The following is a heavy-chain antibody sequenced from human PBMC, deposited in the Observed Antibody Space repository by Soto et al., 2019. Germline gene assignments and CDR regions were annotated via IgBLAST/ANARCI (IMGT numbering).Heavy chain of an antibody. CDR3: ARDGNYGRFEY. D-gene: IGHD3-10*01. J-gene: IGHJ4*02. CDR2: ITRSGNTI. Sequence: EVQLVESGGGLVQPGGSLRLSCAASGFTFNSYEMNWVRQSPGKGLEWVSYITRSGNTIYYADSVKGRFTISRDNAKNSLYLQMNSLRAEDTAVYYCARDGNYGRFEYWGQGTLVTVSS. V-gene: IGHV3-48*03. CDR1: GFTFNSYE.